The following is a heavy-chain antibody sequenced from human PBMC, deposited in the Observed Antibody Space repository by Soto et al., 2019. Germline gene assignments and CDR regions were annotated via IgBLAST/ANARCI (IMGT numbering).Heavy chain of an antibody. CDR2: INPSGGST. V-gene: IGHV1-46*01. Sequence: QVQLVQSGAEVKKPGASVKVSCKASGYTFTSYYIHWVRQAPGQGLEWMGIINPSGGSTNYAQKFQGRGTMTRDTSTSTVYMELSSLRSEDTAVYYCARDQGDSTGRGYYYYYSLDVWGQGTTVTVSS. CDR3: ARDQGDSTGRGYYYYYSLDV. J-gene: IGHJ6*02. D-gene: IGHD4-4*01. CDR1: GYTFTSYY.